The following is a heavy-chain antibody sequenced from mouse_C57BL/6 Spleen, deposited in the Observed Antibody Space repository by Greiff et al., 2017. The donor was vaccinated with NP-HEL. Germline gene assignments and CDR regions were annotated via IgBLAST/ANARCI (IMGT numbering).Heavy chain of an antibody. D-gene: IGHD1-1*01. CDR2: IRNKANGYTT. CDR3: ASHYYGSSYWYFDV. J-gene: IGHJ1*03. Sequence: EVQLVESGGGLVQPGGSLSLSCAASGFTFTDYYMSWVRQPPGKALEWLGFIRNKANGYTTEYSASVKGRFTISRDTSQSILYLQMNALRAEDSATYYCASHYYGSSYWYFDVWGTGTTVTVSS. V-gene: IGHV7-3*01. CDR1: GFTFTDYY.